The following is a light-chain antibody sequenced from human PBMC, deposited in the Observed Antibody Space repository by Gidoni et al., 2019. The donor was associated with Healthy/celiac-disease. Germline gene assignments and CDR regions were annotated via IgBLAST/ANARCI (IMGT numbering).Light chain of an antibody. Sequence: EIVLTQSPATLSLSPGERATLSCRASQSVSSYLAWYPQKPGQAPRLLIYDASNRATGIPARFSGSGSGTDFTLTISSRDPEDFAVYYCQQRSNWPLTFGGGTKVEIK. V-gene: IGKV3-11*01. J-gene: IGKJ4*01. CDR1: QSVSSY. CDR3: QQRSNWPLT. CDR2: DAS.